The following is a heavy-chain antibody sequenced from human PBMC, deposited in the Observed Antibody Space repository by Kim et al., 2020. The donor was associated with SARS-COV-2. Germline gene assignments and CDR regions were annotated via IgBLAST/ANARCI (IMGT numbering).Heavy chain of an antibody. CDR3: ANGAFDI. CDR2: IYYSGST. CDR1: GGSISSSSYY. Sequence: SETLSLTCTVSGGSISSSSYYWGWIRQPPGKGLEWIGSIYYSGSTYYNPSLKSRVTISVDTSKNQFSLKLSSVTAADTAVYYCANGAFDIWGQGTMVTVSS. V-gene: IGHV4-39*01. J-gene: IGHJ3*02.